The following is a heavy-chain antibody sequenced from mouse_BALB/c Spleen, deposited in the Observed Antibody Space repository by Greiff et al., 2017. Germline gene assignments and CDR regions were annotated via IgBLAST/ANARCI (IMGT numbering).Heavy chain of an antibody. CDR2: ISYSGST. CDR3: AIYYDYGFAY. Sequence: EVHLVESGPGLVKPSQSLSLTCTVTGYSITSDYAWNWIRQFPGNKLEWMGYISYSGSTSYNPSLKSRISITRDTSKNQFFLQLNSVTTEDTATYYCAIYYDYGFAYWGQGTLVTVSA. CDR1: GYSITSDYA. D-gene: IGHD2-4*01. J-gene: IGHJ3*01. V-gene: IGHV3-2*02.